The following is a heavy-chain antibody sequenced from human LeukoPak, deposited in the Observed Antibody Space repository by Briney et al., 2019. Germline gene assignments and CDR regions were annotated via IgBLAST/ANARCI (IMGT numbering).Heavy chain of an antibody. V-gene: IGHV4-34*01. Sequence: PSDTVSLTCAVFGGSFSGYNWNWLRQSPRTALVCIGEINDSGSTKYNPSLRSRVTISLDTSKNQFSLKLTSVTAADTAVYYCARGVYTEMSTIMGHFDCWGRGTLVTVSS. J-gene: IGHJ4*02. D-gene: IGHD5-24*01. CDR2: INDSGST. CDR3: ARGVYTEMSTIMGHFDC. CDR1: GGSFSGYN.